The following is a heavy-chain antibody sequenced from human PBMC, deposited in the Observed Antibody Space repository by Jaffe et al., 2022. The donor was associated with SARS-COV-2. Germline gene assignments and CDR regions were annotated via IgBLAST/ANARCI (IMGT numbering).Heavy chain of an antibody. D-gene: IGHD6-19*01. J-gene: IGHJ4*02. CDR1: GFTFSSYG. CDR3: ARDSSPQWLDLDY. V-gene: IGHV3-33*01. CDR2: IWYDGSNK. Sequence: QVQLVESGGGVVQPGRSLRLSCAASGFTFSSYGMHWVRQAPGKGLEWVAVIWYDGSNKYYADSVKGRFTISRDNSKNTLYLQMNSLRAEDTAVYYCARDSSPQWLDLDYWGQGTLVTVSS.